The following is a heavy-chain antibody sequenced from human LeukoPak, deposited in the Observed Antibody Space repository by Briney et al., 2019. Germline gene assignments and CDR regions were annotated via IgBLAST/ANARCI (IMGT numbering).Heavy chain of an antibody. Sequence: ASVKVSCKASGYTFTGYYMHWVRQAPGQGLEWMGWINPNSGNTGYAQKFQGRVTMTRNTSISTAYMELNSLRSEDTAVYYCARRDRLWLKGTRYYYYYMDVWGKGTTVTISS. CDR1: GYTFTGYY. J-gene: IGHJ6*03. CDR2: INPNSGNT. D-gene: IGHD5-18*01. CDR3: ARRDRLWLKGTRYYYYYMDV. V-gene: IGHV1-8*02.